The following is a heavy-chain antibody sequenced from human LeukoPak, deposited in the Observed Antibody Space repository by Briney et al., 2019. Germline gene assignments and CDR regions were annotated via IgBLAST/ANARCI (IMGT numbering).Heavy chain of an antibody. D-gene: IGHD5-18*01. CDR3: ARAPRGYHLYYFDY. V-gene: IGHV3-66*01. J-gene: IGHJ4*02. CDR2: IYSGGST. CDR1: GFTVSSNY. Sequence: GGSLRLSCAASGFTVSSNYMSWVRQAPGKGLEWVSVIYSGGSTYYADSVKGRFTISRDNSKNTLYLQMNSLRAEDTAVYYCARAPRGYHLYYFDYWGQGTLVTVSS.